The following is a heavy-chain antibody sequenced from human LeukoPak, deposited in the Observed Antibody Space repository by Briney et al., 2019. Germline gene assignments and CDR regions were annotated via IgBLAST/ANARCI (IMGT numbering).Heavy chain of an antibody. CDR3: ARSMVRGVVLFDY. J-gene: IGHJ4*02. Sequence: ASVKVSCKASGYTFTSYAMHWVRQAPGQRLEWMGWINAGNGNTKYSQKFQGRVTITRDTSASTAYMELSSLRSEDTAVYYCARSMVRGVVLFDYWDQGTLVTVSS. D-gene: IGHD3-10*01. CDR2: INAGNGNT. V-gene: IGHV1-3*01. CDR1: GYTFTSYA.